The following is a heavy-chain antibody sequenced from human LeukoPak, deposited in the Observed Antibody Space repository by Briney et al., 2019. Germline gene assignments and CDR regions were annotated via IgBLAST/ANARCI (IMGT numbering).Heavy chain of an antibody. CDR2: ISSNGGST. Sequence: GGSLRLSCAASGFTFSSYAMHWVRQAPGKGLEYVSAISSNGGSTYYANSVKGRFTISRDNSKNTLYLQMGSLRAEDMAVYYCARGYYVDTAMGAFDYWGQGPLVTVS. CDR3: ARGYYVDTAMGAFDY. D-gene: IGHD5-18*01. CDR1: GFTFSSYA. J-gene: IGHJ4*02. V-gene: IGHV3-64*01.